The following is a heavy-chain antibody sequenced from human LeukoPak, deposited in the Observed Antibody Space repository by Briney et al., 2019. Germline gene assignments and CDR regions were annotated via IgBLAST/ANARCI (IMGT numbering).Heavy chain of an antibody. CDR2: ISAYNGNT. CDR1: GYTFTSYG. D-gene: IGHD3-22*01. Sequence: GASLKVSCKASGYTFTSYGISWVRQAPGHGLEWRGWISAYNGNTNYAQKLQGRVTMTTDISTSTAYMELSRLRSDDTAVYYCARDLKVVVITSDAFDIWGQGTMVTVSS. J-gene: IGHJ3*02. V-gene: IGHV1-18*01. CDR3: ARDLKVVVITSDAFDI.